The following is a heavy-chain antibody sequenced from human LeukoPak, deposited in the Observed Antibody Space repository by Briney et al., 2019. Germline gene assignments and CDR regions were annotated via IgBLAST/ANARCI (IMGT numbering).Heavy chain of an antibody. D-gene: IGHD1-26*01. Sequence: PGGSLRLSCAASGFTFSNYAMSWVRQAPGKGLEWVSGVRDSGRSAYYADSVQGRFIISRDNSKNTPYLQMNSLRVEDTAAYFCAQNQWEFPAWGQGTLVTVSS. CDR2: VRDSGRSA. V-gene: IGHV3-23*01. CDR3: AQNQWEFPA. CDR1: GFTFSNYA. J-gene: IGHJ5*02.